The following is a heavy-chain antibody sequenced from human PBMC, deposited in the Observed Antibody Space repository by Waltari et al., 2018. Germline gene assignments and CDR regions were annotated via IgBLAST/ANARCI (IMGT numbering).Heavy chain of an antibody. CDR2: ISSSSRYI. CDR1: GFTFSSYS. Sequence: EVQLVESGGGLVKPGGSLRLSCAASGFTFSSYSMNWVRQAPGKGLEWVSSISSSSRYIYYAESVKGRFTISRDNAKNSLYLQMNSLRAEDTAVYYCAREYYYDSSGSYAFDIWGQGTMVTVSS. V-gene: IGHV3-21*01. CDR3: AREYYYDSSGSYAFDI. D-gene: IGHD3-22*01. J-gene: IGHJ3*02.